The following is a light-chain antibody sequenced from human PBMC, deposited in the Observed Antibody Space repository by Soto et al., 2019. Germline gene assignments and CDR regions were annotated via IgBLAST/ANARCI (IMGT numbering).Light chain of an antibody. V-gene: IGKV3D-15*01. CDR2: GAS. CDR3: QHFGT. J-gene: IGKJ1*01. CDR1: QSVSSY. Sequence: DIVMTQSPATLSVSPGERATLSCRASQSVSSYLAWYQQKPGQAPRLLIYGASTRATGIPARFSGSGSGTEFTLTISSLQSEDFAVYYCQHFGTFGQGTKVDI.